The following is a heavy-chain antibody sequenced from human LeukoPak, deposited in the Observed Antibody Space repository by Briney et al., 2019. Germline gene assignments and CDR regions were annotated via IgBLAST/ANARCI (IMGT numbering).Heavy chain of an antibody. V-gene: IGHV3-64*01. CDR2: ITSSGGNA. CDR1: GISFSSYA. CDR3: ARSQGGYCDY. J-gene: IGHJ4*02. Sequence: PGGSLRLSCEAVGISFSSYAMYWVRQAPGRGLEYVSAITSSGGNAYYANSVKGRFTISRDNSKNTLYLQMGSLIVEDMAVYYCARSQGGYCDYWGQGTLVTVSS.